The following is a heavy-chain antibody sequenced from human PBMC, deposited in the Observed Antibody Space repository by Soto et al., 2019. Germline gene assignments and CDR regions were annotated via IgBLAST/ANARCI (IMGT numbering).Heavy chain of an antibody. CDR3: ARISRGYYWFDL. Sequence: SETLSLTCTVSGGSISSAGYFWGGIRQPPGKGLEWIGYIFNNENTYYNPSLKSRVSISVDTSKNQFSLTLNSVTAADTAVYYCARISRGYYWFDLGVRGTLVTVSS. J-gene: IGHJ2*01. CDR2: IFNNENT. V-gene: IGHV4-31*03. D-gene: IGHD3-22*01. CDR1: GGSISSAGYF.